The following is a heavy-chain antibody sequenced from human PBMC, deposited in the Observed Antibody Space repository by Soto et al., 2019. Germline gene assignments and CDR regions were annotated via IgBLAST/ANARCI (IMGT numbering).Heavy chain of an antibody. CDR2: IKQDGSEK. J-gene: IGHJ6*02. Sequence: GGSLRLSCAASGFTFSSYWMSWVRQAPGKGLEWVANIKQDGSEKYYVDSVKGRFTISRDNAKNSLYLQMNSLRAEDTAVYYCARESDILTGYYLYYYYYGMDVWGQGTTVTVSS. CDR1: GFTFSSYW. CDR3: ARESDILTGYYLYYYYYGMDV. D-gene: IGHD3-9*01. V-gene: IGHV3-7*01.